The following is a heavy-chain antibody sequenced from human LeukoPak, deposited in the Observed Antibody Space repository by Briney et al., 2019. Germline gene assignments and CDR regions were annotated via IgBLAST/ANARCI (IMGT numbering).Heavy chain of an antibody. CDR3: ARILAVPSFTPFDY. D-gene: IGHD6-19*01. J-gene: IGHJ4*02. Sequence: GGSLRLSCAASGFTFRDYYMNWIRQAPGKGLEWVSYISSSSSYTNYADSVKGRFTISRDNAKKSLYLQMNSLRAEDTAVYYCARILAVPSFTPFDYWGQGTLVTVSS. CDR1: GFTFRDYY. V-gene: IGHV3-11*03. CDR2: ISSSSSYT.